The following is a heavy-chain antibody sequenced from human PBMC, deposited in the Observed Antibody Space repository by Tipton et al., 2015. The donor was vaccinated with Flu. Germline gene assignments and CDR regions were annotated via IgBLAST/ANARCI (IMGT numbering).Heavy chain of an antibody. D-gene: IGHD3-3*01. CDR1: GFISNYT. CDR3: ARDHPPSITVLGEITDYFGMAV. Sequence: GSLRLSCAASGFISNYTMNWVRQAPGKGLEWVSSISTSGSYTYYADSVKGRFIISRDHAKNSLYLQMNSLRAEDTAVYYCARDHPPSITVLGEITDYFGMAVWGQGTTVTVSS. V-gene: IGHV3-21*04. J-gene: IGHJ6*02. CDR2: ISTSGSYT.